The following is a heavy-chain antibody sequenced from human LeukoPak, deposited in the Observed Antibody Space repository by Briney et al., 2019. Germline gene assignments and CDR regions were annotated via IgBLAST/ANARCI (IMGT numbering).Heavy chain of an antibody. CDR3: ATYSGSYRPCDY. J-gene: IGHJ4*02. CDR1: GFTFSSYA. Sequence: GGSLRLSCAASGFTFSSYAMHWVRQAPGKGLEWVAVISYDGSNKYYADSVKGRFTISRDNSKNSLYLQMNSLRAEDTALYYCATYSGSYRPCDYWGQGTLVTVSS. V-gene: IGHV3-30*04. D-gene: IGHD1-26*01. CDR2: ISYDGSNK.